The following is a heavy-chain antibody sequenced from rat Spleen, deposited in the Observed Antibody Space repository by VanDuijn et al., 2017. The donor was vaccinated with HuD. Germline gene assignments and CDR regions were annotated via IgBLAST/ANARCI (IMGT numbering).Heavy chain of an antibody. V-gene: IGHV2-13*01. D-gene: IGHD1-3*01. Sequence: QVQLKESGPGLVKPSLTLSLTCTVSGFSLSSYGVIWVRQPPGKGLEWMGVIWGNGNTNYNSALKSRLSINRDTSKSQVFLKMNTLQTEDTATYYCARVYGSYVRYFDHWGQGVMVTVSS. J-gene: IGHJ2*01. CDR2: IWGNGNT. CDR1: GFSLSSYG. CDR3: ARVYGSYVRYFDH.